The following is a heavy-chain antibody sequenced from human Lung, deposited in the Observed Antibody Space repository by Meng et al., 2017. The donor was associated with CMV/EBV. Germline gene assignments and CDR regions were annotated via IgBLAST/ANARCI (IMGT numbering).Heavy chain of an antibody. V-gene: IGHV1-2*02. Sequence: ASVXVSCKASGYTFTGYYMHWVRQAPGQGLEWMGWINPNSGGTNYAQKFQGRVTMTRDTSISTAYMELSRLRSDDTAVYYCARAGYYYGWGSRDYWVQGTXVTVSS. CDR1: GYTFTGYY. CDR2: INPNSGGT. J-gene: IGHJ4*02. D-gene: IGHD3-10*01. CDR3: ARAGYYYGWGSRDY.